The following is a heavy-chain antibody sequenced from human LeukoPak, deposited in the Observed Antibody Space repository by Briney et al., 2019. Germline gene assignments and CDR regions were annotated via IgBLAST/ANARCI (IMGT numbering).Heavy chain of an antibody. CDR2: FDPEDGET. Sequence: ASVKVSCKVSGYTLTELSMHWVRQAPGKGLEWMGGFDPEDGETIYARKFQGRVTMTEDTSTDTAYMELSSLRSEDTAVYYCARDGNYDSSGYYYSDYWGQGTLVTVSS. V-gene: IGHV1-24*01. J-gene: IGHJ4*02. D-gene: IGHD3-22*01. CDR3: ARDGNYDSSGYYYSDY. CDR1: GYTLTELS.